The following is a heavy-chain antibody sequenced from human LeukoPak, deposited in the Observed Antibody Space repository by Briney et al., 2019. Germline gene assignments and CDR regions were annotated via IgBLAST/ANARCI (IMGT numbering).Heavy chain of an antibody. V-gene: IGHV1-2*06. CDR2: INPNSGGT. Sequence: ASVKVSRKASGYTFTGYYMHWVRQAPGQGLEWMGRINPNSGGTNYAQKFQGRVTMTRDTSISTAYMELSRLRSYDTAVYYCARARLLHYDSSGYQYNWFDPWGQGTLVTVSS. D-gene: IGHD3-22*01. CDR3: ARARLLHYDSSGYQYNWFDP. J-gene: IGHJ5*02. CDR1: GYTFTGYY.